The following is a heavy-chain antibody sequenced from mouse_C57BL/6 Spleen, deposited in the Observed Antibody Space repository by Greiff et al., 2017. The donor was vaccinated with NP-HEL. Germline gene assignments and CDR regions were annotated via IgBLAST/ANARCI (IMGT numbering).Heavy chain of an antibody. V-gene: IGHV1-82*01. CDR1: GYAFSSSW. J-gene: IGHJ3*01. D-gene: IGHD1-1*01. Sequence: VQLQQSGPELVKPGASVKISCKASGYAFSSSWMNWVKQRPGKGLEWIGRIYPGDGDTNYNGKFKGKATLTADKSSSTAYMQLSSLTSEDSAVYFCARSSDGPTGDWGQGTLVTVSA. CDR2: IYPGDGDT. CDR3: ARSSDGPTGD.